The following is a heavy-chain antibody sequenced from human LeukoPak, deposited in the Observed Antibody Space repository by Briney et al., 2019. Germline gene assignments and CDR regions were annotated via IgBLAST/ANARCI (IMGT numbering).Heavy chain of an antibody. Sequence: GGSLRLSCAASGFTFSSHRMHWVRQAPGKGLVWVSRINTDGSGTDYADSVKGRFTISRDNAKNSLYLQMNSLRAEDTAVYYCARERGREIPLDYWGQGTLVTVSS. J-gene: IGHJ4*02. D-gene: IGHD2-2*02. CDR2: INTDGSGT. CDR1: GFTFSSHR. V-gene: IGHV3-74*01. CDR3: ARERGREIPLDY.